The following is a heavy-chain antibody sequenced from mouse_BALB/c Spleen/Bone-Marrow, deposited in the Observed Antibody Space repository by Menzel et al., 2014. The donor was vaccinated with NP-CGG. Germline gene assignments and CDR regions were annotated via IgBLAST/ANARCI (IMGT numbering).Heavy chain of an antibody. J-gene: IGHJ4*01. D-gene: IGHD2-4*01. Sequence: DVKLVESGGGLVQPGGSRKLSCAASGFTFSSFGMHWVRQAPEKGLGWVAYISSGSSTIYYADTVKGRFTISRDNPKNTLFLQMTSLRSEDTAMYYCTRKGALITHYYAMDYWGQGTSVTVSS. CDR3: TRKGALITHYYAMDY. V-gene: IGHV5-17*02. CDR2: ISSGSSTI. CDR1: GFTFSSFG.